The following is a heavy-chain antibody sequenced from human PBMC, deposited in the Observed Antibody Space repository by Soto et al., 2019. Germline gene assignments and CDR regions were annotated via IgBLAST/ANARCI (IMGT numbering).Heavy chain of an antibody. D-gene: IGHD6-13*01. J-gene: IGHJ4*02. CDR1: GGSFSGYY. Sequence: QVQLQQWGAGLLKPSETLSLTCAVYGGSFSGYYWSWIRQPPGKGLEWIGEINHSGSTNYNPSLKSRGTISVDTAKDQFSLKLSSVTAADAAVYYCAREPAAAGTGFDYWGQGTLVTVSS. CDR2: INHSGST. V-gene: IGHV4-34*01. CDR3: AREPAAAGTGFDY.